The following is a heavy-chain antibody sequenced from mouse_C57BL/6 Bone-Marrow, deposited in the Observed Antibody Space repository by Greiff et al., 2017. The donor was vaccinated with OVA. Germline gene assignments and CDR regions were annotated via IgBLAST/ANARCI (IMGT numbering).Heavy chain of an antibody. V-gene: IGHV3-6*01. J-gene: IGHJ3*01. Sequence: VQLKESGPGLVKPSQSLSLTCSVPGYSITSGYYWNWIRQFPGNKLEWMGYISYDGSNNYNPSLKNRISITRDTSKNQFFLKLNSVTTEDTATYYGARGGLLRPAWFAYWGQGTLVTVSA. CDR1: GYSITSGYY. CDR2: ISYDGSN. CDR3: ARGGLLRPAWFAY. D-gene: IGHD1-2*01.